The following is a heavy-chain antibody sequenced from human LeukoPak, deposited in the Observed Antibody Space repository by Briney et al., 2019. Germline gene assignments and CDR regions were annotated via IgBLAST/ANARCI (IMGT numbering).Heavy chain of an antibody. CDR3: ARGSSGSYYTLFDY. Sequence: PGGSLRLSCAASGFTFDDYGMSWVRQAPGKGLEWVSSISGSSSYIYYADSMKGRFTISRDNAKNSLYLQMDSLRAEDTAVYYCARGSSGSYYTLFDYWGQGTLVTVSS. CDR1: GFTFDDYG. D-gene: IGHD1-26*01. V-gene: IGHV3-21*01. CDR2: ISGSSSYI. J-gene: IGHJ4*02.